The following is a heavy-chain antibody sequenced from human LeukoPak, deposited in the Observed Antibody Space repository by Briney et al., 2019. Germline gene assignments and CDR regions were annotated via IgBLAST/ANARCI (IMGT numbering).Heavy chain of an antibody. CDR3: ARRVGSSGLRPNLQYYFDY. J-gene: IGHJ4*02. CDR2: IYHSGST. CDR1: GYSISSGYY. Sequence: SETLSLTCAVSGYSISSGYYWGWIRQPPGKGQVWIGSIYHSGSTYYNPSLKSRVTISVDTSKNQFSLKLSSVTAADTAVYYCARRVGSSGLRPNLQYYFDYWGQGTLVTVSS. V-gene: IGHV4-38-2*01. D-gene: IGHD3-10*01.